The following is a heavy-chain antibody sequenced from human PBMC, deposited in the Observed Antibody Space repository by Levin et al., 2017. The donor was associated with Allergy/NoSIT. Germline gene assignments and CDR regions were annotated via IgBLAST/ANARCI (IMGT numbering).Heavy chain of an antibody. CDR2: ISGSGGST. CDR1: GFTFSSYA. CDR3: AKLEGIGGYELNFDY. Sequence: GESLKISCAASGFTFSSYAMSWVRQAPGKGLEWVSAISGSGGSTYYADSVKGRFTISRDNSKNTLYLQMNSLRAEDTAVYYCAKLEGIGGYELNFDYWGQGTLVTVSS. D-gene: IGHD5-12*01. V-gene: IGHV3-23*01. J-gene: IGHJ4*02.